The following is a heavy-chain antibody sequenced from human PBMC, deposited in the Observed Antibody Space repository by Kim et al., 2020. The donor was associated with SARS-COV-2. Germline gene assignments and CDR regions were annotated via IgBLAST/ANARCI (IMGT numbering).Heavy chain of an antibody. J-gene: IGHJ4*02. CDR2: IDGSGVSR. Sequence: GGSLRLSCAASGFTFSTYMMNWVRQAPGKGLEWVSAIDGSGVSRNYADCVKGRFTISRDNSKNTLYLQMNRLREEYTAVYYCVKDGPTSGSYFDNLGQGT. CDR3: VKDGPTSGSYFDN. D-gene: IGHD1-26*01. V-gene: IGHV3-23*01. CDR1: GFTFSTYM.